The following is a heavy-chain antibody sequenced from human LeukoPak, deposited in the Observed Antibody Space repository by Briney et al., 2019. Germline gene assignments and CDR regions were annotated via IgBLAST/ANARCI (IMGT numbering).Heavy chain of an antibody. J-gene: IGHJ6*04. CDR2: IRADAVTT. CDR3: AELGITMIGGV. V-gene: IGHV3-48*04. D-gene: IGHD3-10*02. Sequence: GALRLSCATSGFIFSHHGMNWVRQAPSKGLEWVSGIRADAVTTYYADSVKGRFTISRDNAKNSLYLQMNSLRTEDTAVYYCAELGITMIGGVWGKGTTVTISS. CDR1: GFIFSHHG.